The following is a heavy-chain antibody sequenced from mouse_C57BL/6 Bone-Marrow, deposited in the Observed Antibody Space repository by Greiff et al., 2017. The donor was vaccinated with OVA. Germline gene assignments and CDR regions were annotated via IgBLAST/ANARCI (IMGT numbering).Heavy chain of an antibody. CDR1: GYTFTSYG. CDR3: ARSAPEFAY. Sequence: LVESGAELARPGASVKLSCKASGYTFTSYGISWVKQRTGQGLEWIGEIYPRSGNTYYNEKFKGKATLTADKSSSTAYMELRSLTSEDSAVYFCARSAPEFAYWGQGTLVTVSA. V-gene: IGHV1-81*01. J-gene: IGHJ3*01. CDR2: IYPRSGNT.